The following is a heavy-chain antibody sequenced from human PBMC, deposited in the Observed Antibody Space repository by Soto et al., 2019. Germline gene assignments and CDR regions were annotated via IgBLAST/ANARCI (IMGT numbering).Heavy chain of an antibody. CDR2: INPNSGGT. J-gene: IGHJ1*01. CDR3: ARVHQYYYDSSGYYREYFQH. D-gene: IGHD3-22*01. CDR1: GYTFTGYY. V-gene: IGHV1-2*02. Sequence: GASVKVSCKASGYTFTGYYMHWVRQAPGQGLEWMGWINPNSGGTNYAQKFQGRVTMTRDTSISTAYMELSRLRSDDTAVYYCARVHQYYYDSSGYYREYFQHWGQGTLVTVSS.